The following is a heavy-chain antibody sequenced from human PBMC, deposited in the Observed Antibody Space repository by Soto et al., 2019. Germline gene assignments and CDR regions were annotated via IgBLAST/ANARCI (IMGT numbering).Heavy chain of an antibody. V-gene: IGHV4-39*01. Sequence: SETLSLTCTVSGATISGHSYYWTWIRQPPGKGLEWIGSSYYSGTTYFNPSLKSRATISVDTSKNQFSLRLTSVTAAETAIYYCTRRYNWTDNYSDPWGPG. CDR2: SYYSGTT. CDR3: TRRYNWTDNYSDP. D-gene: IGHD1-20*01. CDR1: GATISGHSYY. J-gene: IGHJ5*02.